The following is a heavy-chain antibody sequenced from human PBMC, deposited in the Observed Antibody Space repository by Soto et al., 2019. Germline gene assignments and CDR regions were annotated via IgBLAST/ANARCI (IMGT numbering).Heavy chain of an antibody. J-gene: IGHJ6*03. CDR3: TTEYYYYYMDV. CDR2: IKSKTDGGTT. V-gene: IGHV3-15*01. CDR1: GFTFSNAW. Sequence: EVQLVESGGGLVKPGGSLRLSCAASGFTFSNAWMSWVRQAPGKGLEWVGRIKSKTDGGTTDYAAPVKGRFTISRDDSKNTLYLQMNSLKTEDTAVYHCTTEYYYYYMDVWGKGTTVTVSS.